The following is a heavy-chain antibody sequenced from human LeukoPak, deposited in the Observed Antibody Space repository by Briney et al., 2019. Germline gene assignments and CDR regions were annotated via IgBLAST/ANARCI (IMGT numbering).Heavy chain of an antibody. CDR2: IHYSGST. J-gene: IGHJ6*04. CDR3: ARGGDSSGYYYDYYYYYGMDV. CDR1: GGSISSGDYY. Sequence: PSETLSLTCTVSGGSISSGDYYWSWIRQPPGKGLEWIGYIHYSGSTYYNPSLKSRVTISVDTSKNQFSLKLSSVTAADTAVYYCARGGDSSGYYYDYYYYYGMDVWGKGTTVTVSS. V-gene: IGHV4-30-4*01. D-gene: IGHD3-22*01.